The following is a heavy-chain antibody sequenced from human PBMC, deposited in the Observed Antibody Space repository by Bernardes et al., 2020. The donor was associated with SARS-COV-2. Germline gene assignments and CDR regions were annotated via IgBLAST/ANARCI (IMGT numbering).Heavy chain of an antibody. CDR1: GFTVSSNY. V-gene: IGHV3-53*01. J-gene: IGHJ6*02. D-gene: IGHD3-9*01. CDR3: ARGGALNV. CDR2: IYSGVNT. Sequence: RGSLSLSCAASGFTVSSNYMSRVRQAPGKALEWVSIIYSGVNTYYVDSVKGRFTIPRDNSKNTVYLQMNSLRVEDTAVYYCARGGALNVWGQGTTVTVSS.